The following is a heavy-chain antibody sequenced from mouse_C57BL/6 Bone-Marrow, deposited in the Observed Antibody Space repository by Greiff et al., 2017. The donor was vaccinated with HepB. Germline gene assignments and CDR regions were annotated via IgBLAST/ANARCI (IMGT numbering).Heavy chain of an antibody. CDR2: ISDGGSYT. CDR3: ARDLIYYGTLYAMDY. Sequence: EVKLMESGGGLVKPGGSLKLSCAASGFTFSSYAMSWVRQTPEKRLEWVATISDGGSYTYYPDNVKGRFTISRDNAKNNLYLQMSHLKAEDTAMYYCARDLIYYGTLYAMDYWGQGTSVTVSS. D-gene: IGHD1-1*01. J-gene: IGHJ4*01. V-gene: IGHV5-4*01. CDR1: GFTFSSYA.